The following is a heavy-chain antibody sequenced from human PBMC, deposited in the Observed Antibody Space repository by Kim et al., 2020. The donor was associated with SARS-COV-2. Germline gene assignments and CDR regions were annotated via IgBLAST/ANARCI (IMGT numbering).Heavy chain of an antibody. J-gene: IGHJ6*02. CDR1: GFTFSSYA. CDR2: ISGSGGST. Sequence: GGSLRLSCAASGFTFSSYAMSWVRQAPGKGLEWVSAISGSGGSTYYADSVKGRFTISRANSKNTLYLQMNSLRAEDTAVYYCAKSGDFPYYYYYGMDVWGQGTPVTVSS. CDR3: AKSGDFPYYYYYGMDV. V-gene: IGHV3-23*01. D-gene: IGHD1-26*01.